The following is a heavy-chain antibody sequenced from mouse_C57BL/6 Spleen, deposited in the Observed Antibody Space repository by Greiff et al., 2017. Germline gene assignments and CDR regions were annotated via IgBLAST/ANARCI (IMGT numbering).Heavy chain of an antibody. D-gene: IGHD1-1*01. V-gene: IGHV4-1*01. Sequence: AASGIDFSRYWMSWVRRAPGKGLEWIGEINPDSSTINYAPSLKDKFIISRDNAKNTLYLQMNKVRSEDTALYYCATHYYGSSYEAYWGQGTLVTVSA. J-gene: IGHJ3*01. CDR1: GIDFSRYW. CDR2: INPDSSTI. CDR3: ATHYYGSSYEAY.